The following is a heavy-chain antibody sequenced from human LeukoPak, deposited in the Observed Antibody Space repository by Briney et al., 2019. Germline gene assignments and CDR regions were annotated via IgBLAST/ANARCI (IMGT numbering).Heavy chain of an antibody. CDR2: ISDSSRTT. CDR1: GFTFSTEA. D-gene: IGHD6-13*01. V-gene: IGHV3-23*01. CDR3: AKKLGFIPQFDY. Sequence: GGSLRLSCEVYGFTFSTEAMTWVRQAPGKGLEWVSSISDSSRTTYYADSVQGRFTISRDNSRNTVYLQMNSLRVEDTAFYYCAKKLGFIPQFDYWSQGTLVAVSS. J-gene: IGHJ4*02.